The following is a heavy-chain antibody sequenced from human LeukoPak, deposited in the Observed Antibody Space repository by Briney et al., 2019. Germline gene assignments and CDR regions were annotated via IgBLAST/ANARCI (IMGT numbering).Heavy chain of an antibody. V-gene: IGHV4-59*01. CDR3: ARVGGRGYSYGLDAFDI. J-gene: IGHJ3*02. CDR1: GGSISSYY. D-gene: IGHD5-18*01. Sequence: SETLSLTCTVSGGSISSYYWSWIRQPPGKGLEWIGYIYYSGSTNYNPSFKSRVTISVDTSKNQFSLKLSSVTAADTAVYYCARVGGRGYSYGLDAFDIWGQGTMVTVSS. CDR2: IYYSGST.